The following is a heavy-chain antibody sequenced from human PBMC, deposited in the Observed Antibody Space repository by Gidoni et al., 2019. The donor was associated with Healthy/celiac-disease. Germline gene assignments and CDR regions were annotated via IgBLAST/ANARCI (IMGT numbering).Heavy chain of an antibody. CDR2: IWYDGSNK. V-gene: IGHV3-33*01. CDR3: AREFCSGDSCYSEPSIFASGWYP. D-gene: IGHD2-15*01. J-gene: IGHJ5*02. CDR1: GFTFSSYG. Sequence: VQLVESGGGVVQPGRSLRLSCAASGFTFSSYGMHWVRQAPGKGLEWVAVIWYDGSNKYYADSVKGRFSISRDNSKNTLYLQMNSLRAEDTAVYYCAREFCSGDSCYSEPSIFASGWYPWGQGTLVTVSS.